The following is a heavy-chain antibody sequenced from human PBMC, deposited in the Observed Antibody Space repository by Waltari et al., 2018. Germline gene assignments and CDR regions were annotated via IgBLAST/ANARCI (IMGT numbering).Heavy chain of an antibody. V-gene: IGHV1-8*01. Sequence: QVQLVQSGAEAKKPGASVKVSCKASGYTFTNYDINWVRQATGQGLEWMGWMNPNSGSTVYAQKFQGRVSMTMNTSISTAYMELSSLRSEDTAVYFCARGTLYDSSGIDFWGQGTLVTVSS. D-gene: IGHD3-22*01. CDR2: MNPNSGST. J-gene: IGHJ4*02. CDR3: ARGTLYDSSGIDF. CDR1: GYTFTNYD.